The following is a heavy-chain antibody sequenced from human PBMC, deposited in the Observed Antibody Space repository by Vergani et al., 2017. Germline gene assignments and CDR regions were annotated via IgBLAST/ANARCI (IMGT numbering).Heavy chain of an antibody. Sequence: EVQLLESGGGLVQPGGSLRLSCAASGFTFSSYAMSWVRQAPGKGLEWVSAISGSGGSTYYADSVKGRFTISRDNSKNTLYLQMNSLRAEDPAVYYCAKDGAVAGTFDYYYYYYMDVWGKGTTVTVSS. D-gene: IGHD6-19*01. CDR1: GFTFSSYA. CDR3: AKDGAVAGTFDYYYYYYMDV. V-gene: IGHV3-23*01. CDR2: ISGSGGST. J-gene: IGHJ6*03.